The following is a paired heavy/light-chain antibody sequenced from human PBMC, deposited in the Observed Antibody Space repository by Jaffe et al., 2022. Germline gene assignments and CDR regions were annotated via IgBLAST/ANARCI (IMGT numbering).Light chain of an antibody. V-gene: IGLV2-11*01. CDR1: SSDVGGYNR. Sequence: QSALTQPRSVSGSPGQSVTISCTGTSSDVGGYNRVSWYQQPPGTAPKLMIFDVNKRPSGVPDRFSGSKSGNTASLTISGLQAEDEADYYCGSYAGSYTFVVFGGGTTVTVL. CDR2: DVN. J-gene: IGLJ2*01. CDR3: GSYAGSYTFVV.
Heavy chain of an antibody. D-gene: IGHD3-10*01. CDR1: GFTFSTYE. V-gene: IGHV3-48*03. CDR2: ITSSGSTT. J-gene: IGHJ3*02. CDR3: ARDYETYYYNSGTKHDAFDM. Sequence: EVQLVESGGGLVQPGGSLRLSCAASGFTFSTYEMNWVRQAPGKGLEWISYITSSGSTTYYADSVKGRFTISRDNAKNSMYLQMNSLRAEDTAVYYCARDYETYYYNSGTKHDAFDMWGQGTMVTVSS.